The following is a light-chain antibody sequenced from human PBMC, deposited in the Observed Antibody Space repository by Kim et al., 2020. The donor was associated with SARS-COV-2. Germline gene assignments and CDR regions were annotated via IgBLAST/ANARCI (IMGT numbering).Light chain of an antibody. Sequence: QLVLTQSPSASAPLGASVKITCTLSSGHTNNAIAWHQQHSEKGPRFLMKLNPDGSHTNGDGIPDRFSGSTSGADRYLTISGLQSEDEADYYCQTWASDIWIFGGGTQLTVL. CDR2: LNPDGSH. CDR1: SGHTNNA. J-gene: IGLJ2*01. V-gene: IGLV4-69*01. CDR3: QTWASDIWI.